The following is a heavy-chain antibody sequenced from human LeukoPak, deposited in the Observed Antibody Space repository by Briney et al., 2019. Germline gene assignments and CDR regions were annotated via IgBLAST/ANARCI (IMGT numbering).Heavy chain of an antibody. V-gene: IGHV3-30*03. D-gene: IGHD6-13*01. J-gene: IGHJ4*02. CDR2: ISYDGSHK. CDR3: ARRSAAVDY. CDR1: AFTFSSYS. Sequence: GGSLRLSCAASAFTFSSYSMNWVRQAPGKGLDWVAVISYDGSHKYYADSVRGRFTISRDNSKNTVYLQMNSLRTEDTAVYSCARRSAAVDYWGQGTLVTVSS.